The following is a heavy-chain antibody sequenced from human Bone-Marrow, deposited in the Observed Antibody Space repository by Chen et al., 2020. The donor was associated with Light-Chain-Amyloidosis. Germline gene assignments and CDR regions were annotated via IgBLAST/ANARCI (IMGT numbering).Heavy chain of an antibody. CDR2: SYYSEHT. Sequence: QVQLLESGPGLVKPSQTLSLTCTVSGASIGNGDYYWNWIRQPPGKGLEWIGYSYYSEHTYINPSLKSRVNISMDTSKNQFSLKLSCVTAADTALYYCARDQEISSFGVGLDPWGQGTLVIVSS. V-gene: IGHV4-30-4*01. CDR1: GASIGNGDYY. J-gene: IGHJ5*02. D-gene: IGHD3-3*01. CDR3: ARDQEISSFGVGLDP.